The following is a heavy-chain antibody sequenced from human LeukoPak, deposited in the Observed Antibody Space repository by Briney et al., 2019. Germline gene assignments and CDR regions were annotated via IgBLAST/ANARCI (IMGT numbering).Heavy chain of an antibody. CDR2: IKPNSGVT. CDR3: ARGYTSSWSQYYFDS. D-gene: IGHD6-13*01. J-gene: IGHJ4*02. CDR1: GYTFSNYR. V-gene: IGHV1-2*02. Sequence: ASVKVSCKASGYTFSNYRVYWVRQAPGQGLEWMGYIKPNSGVTSYAQSFQGRVTMTRDTSINTAYMDLSRLRSDDRAVYFCARGYTSSWSQYYFDSWGQGTLVTVSS.